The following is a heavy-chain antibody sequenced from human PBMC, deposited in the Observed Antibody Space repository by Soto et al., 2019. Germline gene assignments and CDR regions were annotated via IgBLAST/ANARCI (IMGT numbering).Heavy chain of an antibody. Sequence: GGSLRLSCAASGFTFSSYAMSWVRQAPGKGLEWVSGVSGSGGSTYCVDSVKGRFTISRDNSKNTLYLQMNSLRAEDTAVYYCARAGLGYCTSTSCHPGFDIWGQGTMVTVSS. D-gene: IGHD2-2*01. V-gene: IGHV3-23*01. CDR1: GFTFSSYA. J-gene: IGHJ3*02. CDR2: VSGSGGST. CDR3: ARAGLGYCTSTSCHPGFDI.